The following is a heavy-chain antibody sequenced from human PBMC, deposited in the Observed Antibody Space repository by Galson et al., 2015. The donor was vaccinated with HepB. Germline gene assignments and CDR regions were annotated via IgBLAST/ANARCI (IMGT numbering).Heavy chain of an antibody. V-gene: IGHV1-24*01. D-gene: IGHD4-11*01. CDR1: GYTLTELS. Sequence: SVKVSCKVSGYTLTELSMHWVRQAPGKGLEWMGGFDPEDGETIYAQKFQGRVTMTEDTSTDTAYMELSSLRSEDTAVYYCATTSPLSADLAHGMDVWGQGTTVTVSS. J-gene: IGHJ6*02. CDR3: ATTSPLSADLAHGMDV. CDR2: FDPEDGET.